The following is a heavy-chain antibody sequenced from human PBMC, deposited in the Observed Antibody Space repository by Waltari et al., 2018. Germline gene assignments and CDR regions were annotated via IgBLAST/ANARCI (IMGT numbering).Heavy chain of an antibody. V-gene: IGHV3-30*02. Sequence: QVQLVESGGGVVQPGGSLRLSCAASGFTFSSYGMPWVRQAPGKGLEWVAFIRYDGSNKYYADSVKGRFTISRDNSKNTLYLQMNSLRAEDTAVYYCAKATYYYDSSGYYWGQGTLVTVSS. CDR2: IRYDGSNK. CDR1: GFTFSSYG. D-gene: IGHD3-22*01. J-gene: IGHJ4*02. CDR3: AKATYYYDSSGYY.